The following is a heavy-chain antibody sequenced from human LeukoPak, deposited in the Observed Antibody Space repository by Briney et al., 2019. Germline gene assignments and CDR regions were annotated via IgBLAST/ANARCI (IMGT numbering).Heavy chain of an antibody. CDR1: GGSISSGSYY. CDR3: ARDSGTTGEVKFDP. Sequence: PSETLSLTCTVSGGSISSGSYYWSWIRQPAGRGLEWIGRIYSTVTTYNPSLKSRVTMSADTSRNHVSLTLNSVTAADTAVYYCARDSGTTGEVKFDPWGQGTLVTVSS. CDR2: IYSTVT. J-gene: IGHJ5*02. V-gene: IGHV4-61*02. D-gene: IGHD3-10*01.